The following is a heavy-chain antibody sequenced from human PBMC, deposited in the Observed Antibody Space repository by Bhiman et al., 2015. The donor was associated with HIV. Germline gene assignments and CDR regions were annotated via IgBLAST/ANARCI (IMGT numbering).Heavy chain of an antibody. CDR3: ARQSHMITFGGVIATPRTN. CDR2: ISSSGSTI. Sequence: QVQLVESGGGLVKPGGSLRLSCAASGFTFSDYYMSWIRQAPGKGLEWVSYISSSGSTIYYADSVKGRFTISRDNAKNSLSLQIHSLRAEDTAVYYCARQSHMITFGGVIATPRTNWGQGTLVTVSS. V-gene: IGHV3-11*04. J-gene: IGHJ4*02. CDR1: GFTFSDYY. D-gene: IGHD3-16*02.